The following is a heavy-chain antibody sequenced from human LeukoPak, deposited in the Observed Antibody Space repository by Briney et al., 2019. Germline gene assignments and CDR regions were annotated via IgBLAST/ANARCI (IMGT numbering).Heavy chain of an antibody. CDR3: AKGGLAAAGINY. V-gene: IGHV3-33*06. CDR2: IWYDGSNK. J-gene: IGHJ4*02. Sequence: GGSLRLSCEASGFTFSNYGMHWVRQAPGKGLEWVAIIWYDGSNKYYADSVKGRFTISRDNSKNMVYLQMNSLRAEDTAVYYRAKGGLAAAGINYWGQGTLVTVS. D-gene: IGHD6-13*01. CDR1: GFTFSNYG.